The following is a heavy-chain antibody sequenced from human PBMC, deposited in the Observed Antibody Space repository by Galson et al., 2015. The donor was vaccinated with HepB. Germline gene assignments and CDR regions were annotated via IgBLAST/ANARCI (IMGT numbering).Heavy chain of an antibody. V-gene: IGHV3-53*01. D-gene: IGHD3-3*01. Sequence: SLRLSCAASGFTVSTNYMNWVRQAPGKGLEWVSIIHDGGSTYYADSVKGRFTISRDNSKNTLYLQMNSLRAEDTAVYYCARDLPLPYDFWSTTSGPVDVWGKGTTVTVSS. CDR1: GFTVSTNY. J-gene: IGHJ6*04. CDR3: ARDLPLPYDFWSTTSGPVDV. CDR2: IHDGGST.